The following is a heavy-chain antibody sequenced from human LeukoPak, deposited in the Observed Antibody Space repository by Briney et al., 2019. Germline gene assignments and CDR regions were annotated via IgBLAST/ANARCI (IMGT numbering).Heavy chain of an antibody. Sequence: SETLSLTCTVPGGSLSNNNYYWACTRLPPGKGLGCMGSIYYSGSPYYNPSLKSRVTISVDTSKNQFSLRLSSVTAADTAVYYCATWRTAKTGFDYWGQGTLVTVSS. V-gene: IGHV4-39*01. J-gene: IGHJ4*02. CDR1: GGSLSNNNYY. CDR2: IYYSGSP. D-gene: IGHD1-1*01. CDR3: ATWRTAKTGFDY.